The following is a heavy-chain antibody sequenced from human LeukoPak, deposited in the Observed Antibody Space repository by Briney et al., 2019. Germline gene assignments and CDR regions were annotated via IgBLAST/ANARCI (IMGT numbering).Heavy chain of an antibody. Sequence: GGSLRLSCAASGFTVSSNYMSWVRQAPGKGLEWVSVISVKGRFTISRDNSKNTLYLQMNSLRAADTAVYYCAREPYHWNYGFDYWGQGTLVTVSS. D-gene: IGHD1-7*01. CDR3: AREPYHWNYGFDY. CDR2: I. V-gene: IGHV3-53*01. J-gene: IGHJ4*02. CDR1: GFTVSSNY.